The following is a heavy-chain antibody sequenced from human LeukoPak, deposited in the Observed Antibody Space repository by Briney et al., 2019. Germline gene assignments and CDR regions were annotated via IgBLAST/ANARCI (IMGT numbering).Heavy chain of an antibody. CDR1: GFALKSYS. Sequence: TGGSLRLSCAGSGFALKSYSLSWVRQAPGKGLEWVSSISSTSAYIYYADSVKGRFTISRDNSKDTLYLQMNSLRAEDTAVYYCARVQCVGPCQWVGGALDVWGQGTTVTVSS. CDR2: ISSTSAYI. J-gene: IGHJ6*02. D-gene: IGHD6-19*01. V-gene: IGHV3-21*01. CDR3: ARVQCVGPCQWVGGALDV.